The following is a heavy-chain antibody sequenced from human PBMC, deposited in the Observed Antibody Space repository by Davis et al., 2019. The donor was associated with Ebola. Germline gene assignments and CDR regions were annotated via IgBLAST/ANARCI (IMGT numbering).Heavy chain of an antibody. CDR3: ARVGVRVRYYYYGMDV. V-gene: IGHV4-34*01. J-gene: IGHJ6*02. CDR1: GGSFARSY. Sequence: SETLSLTCAVSGGSFARSYLRCVRQPTGPVLVWIGGVTSSGSTNYNPSLKGRVTISVDTSKNQFSLKLSSVTAADTAVYYCARVGVRVRYYYYGMDVWGQGTTVTVSS. CDR2: VTSSGST. D-gene: IGHD3-10*01.